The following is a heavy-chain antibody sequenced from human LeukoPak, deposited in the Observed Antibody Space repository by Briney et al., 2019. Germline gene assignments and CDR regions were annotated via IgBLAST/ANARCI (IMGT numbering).Heavy chain of an antibody. CDR3: AAGYSSGWSEN. Sequence: GGSLRLSCAASGFTFSSYAMHWVRQAPGKGLEWVAVISYDGSNKYYADSVKGRFTISRDNSKNTLYLQMNSLRAEDTAVYYCAAGYSSGWSENWGQGTLVTVSS. V-gene: IGHV3-30-3*01. CDR2: ISYDGSNK. CDR1: GFTFSSYA. J-gene: IGHJ4*02. D-gene: IGHD6-19*01.